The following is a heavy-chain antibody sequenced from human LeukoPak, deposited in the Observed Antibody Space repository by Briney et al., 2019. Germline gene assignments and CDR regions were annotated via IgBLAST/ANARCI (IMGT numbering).Heavy chain of an antibody. D-gene: IGHD3-3*01. V-gene: IGHV1-69*05. Sequence: SVKVSCKASGGTFSSYAISWVRHAPGQGLEWMGRIIPIFGTANYAQKFQGRDTITTDESTSTAYMELSSLRSEDTAVYYCARDLSGYDFWSGYYVYWGQGTLVTVSS. CDR2: IIPIFGTA. CDR3: ARDLSGYDFWSGYYVY. CDR1: GGTFSSYA. J-gene: IGHJ4*02.